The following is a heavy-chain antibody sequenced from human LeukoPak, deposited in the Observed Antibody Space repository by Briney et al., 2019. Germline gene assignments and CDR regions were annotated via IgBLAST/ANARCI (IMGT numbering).Heavy chain of an antibody. Sequence: LPGGSLRLSCAASGFTLTKNWMHWVRQAPGKGLVWVSHISTDGNTAKYADSVKGRFTTSRDNAKNTMYLQVNSLRAEDTAVYYCARGAYGGNSYDYWGPGTLVTVSS. CDR1: GFTLTKNW. CDR3: ARGAYGGNSYDY. V-gene: IGHV3-74*01. D-gene: IGHD4-23*01. CDR2: ISTDGNTA. J-gene: IGHJ4*02.